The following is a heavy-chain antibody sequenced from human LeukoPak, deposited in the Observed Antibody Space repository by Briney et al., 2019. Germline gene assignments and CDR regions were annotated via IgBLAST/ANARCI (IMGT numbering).Heavy chain of an antibody. CDR3: ARGVMEEAFFTNFYYYMDV. V-gene: IGHV1-8*01. J-gene: IGHJ6*03. D-gene: IGHD3-16*01. Sequence: ASVKVSCKASGYSLTSRDINWVRQATGQGLEWMGWMNPTNGNTAYAQKFHGRLTMTRDTSITTAYMELSSLTSEDTAVYFCARGVMEEAFFTNFYYYMDVWGKGTTVTVSS. CDR1: GYSLTSRD. CDR2: MNPTNGNT.